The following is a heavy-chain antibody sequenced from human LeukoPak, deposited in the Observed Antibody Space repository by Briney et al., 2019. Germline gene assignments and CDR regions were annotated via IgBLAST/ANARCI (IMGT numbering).Heavy chain of an antibody. CDR1: GGSISSYY. V-gene: IGHV4-59*12. D-gene: IGHD2-15*01. J-gene: IGHJ3*02. CDR3: AREEDCSGGICYLGNAFDI. CDR2: IYYSGST. Sequence: SETLSLTCTVSGGSISSYYWSWIRQPPGKGLEWIGYIYYSGSTNYNASLKSRVTISVDTSKNQFSLNLSSVTAADTAVYYCAREEDCSGGICYLGNAFDIWGQGTMVTVSS.